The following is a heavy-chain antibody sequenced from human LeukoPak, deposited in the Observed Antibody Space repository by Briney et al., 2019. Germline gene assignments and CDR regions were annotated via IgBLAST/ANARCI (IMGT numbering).Heavy chain of an antibody. CDR2: ISSSSSTI. Sequence: GGSLRLSCAASGFTFSSYSMNWVRQAPGKGLEWVSYISSSSSTIYYADSVKGRFTIPRDNAKNSLYLQMNSLRAEDTAVYYCAREPTLWFGDDAFDIWGQGTMVTVSS. CDR1: GFTFSSYS. V-gene: IGHV3-48*04. D-gene: IGHD3-10*01. CDR3: AREPTLWFGDDAFDI. J-gene: IGHJ3*02.